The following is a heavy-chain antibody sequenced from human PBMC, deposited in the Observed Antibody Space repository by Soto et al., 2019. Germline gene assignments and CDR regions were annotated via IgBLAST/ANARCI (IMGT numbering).Heavy chain of an antibody. CDR2: IYHSGST. Sequence: SETLSLTCAVSGGSISSGDYSWSWIRQPPGKGLEWIGYIYHSGSTYYNPSLKSRVTISVDRSKNQFSLKLSSVTAADTAVYYCARGMTTVTTLDYWGQGTLVTVS. CDR1: GGSISSGDYS. D-gene: IGHD4-4*01. V-gene: IGHV4-30-2*01. J-gene: IGHJ4*02. CDR3: ARGMTTVTTLDY.